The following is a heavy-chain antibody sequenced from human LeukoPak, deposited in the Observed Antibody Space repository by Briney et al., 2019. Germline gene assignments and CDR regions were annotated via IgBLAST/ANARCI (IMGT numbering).Heavy chain of an antibody. V-gene: IGHV3-7*01. D-gene: IGHD1-1*01. CDR3: ARARGPERRGYFDY. J-gene: IGHJ4*02. CDR1: GFTFSSYW. CDR2: IKQDGSEK. Sequence: GGSLRLSCAASGFTFSSYWMSWVRQAPGKGLEWVANIKQDGSEKYYVDSVKGRFTISRDNAKNSLYLQMNSLRAEDTAVYYCARARGPERRGYFDYWGQGTLVTVSS.